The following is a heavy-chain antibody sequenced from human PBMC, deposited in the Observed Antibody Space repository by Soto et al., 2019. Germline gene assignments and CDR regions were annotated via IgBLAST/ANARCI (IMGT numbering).Heavy chain of an antibody. D-gene: IGHD6-13*01. J-gene: IGHJ4*02. V-gene: IGHV4-34*01. CDR2: INHSGST. CDR3: ARPSIAAAGIYFDS. Sequence: QVQLQQWGAGLLKPSETLSLTCAVYGGSFSGYYWSWIRQPPGKGLEWIGKINHSGSTNYNPSLKIRVTISVDTSKNQFSLKLSSVTAADTAVYYCARPSIAAAGIYFDSWGQGTLVTVSS. CDR1: GGSFSGYY.